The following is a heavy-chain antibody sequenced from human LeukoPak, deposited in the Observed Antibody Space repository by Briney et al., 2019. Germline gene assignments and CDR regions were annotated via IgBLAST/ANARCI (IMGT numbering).Heavy chain of an antibody. D-gene: IGHD3-3*01. Sequence: SETLSLTCTVSGGSISSGDYYWSWIRQPPGKGPEWIGYIYYSGSTYYNPSLKSRVTISVDTSKNQFSLKLSSVTAADTAVYYCARDRSGYYYNWFDPWGQGTLVTVSS. J-gene: IGHJ5*02. V-gene: IGHV4-30-4*01. CDR3: ARDRSGYYYNWFDP. CDR2: IYYSGST. CDR1: GGSISSGDYY.